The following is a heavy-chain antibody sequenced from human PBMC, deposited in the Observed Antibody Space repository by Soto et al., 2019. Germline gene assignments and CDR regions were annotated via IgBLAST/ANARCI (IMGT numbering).Heavy chain of an antibody. Sequence: GGSLRLSCAASGFTFSSYSMNWVRLAPGKGLEWISYISTTSSSIYYADSVKGRFTISGDNAKNSLFLQMNRLRDEDTAVYYCPRKGVAFDYGGQGALVT. D-gene: IGHD3-3*01. J-gene: IGHJ4*02. CDR1: GFTFSSYS. CDR3: PRKGVAFDY. V-gene: IGHV3-48*02. CDR2: ISTTSSSI.